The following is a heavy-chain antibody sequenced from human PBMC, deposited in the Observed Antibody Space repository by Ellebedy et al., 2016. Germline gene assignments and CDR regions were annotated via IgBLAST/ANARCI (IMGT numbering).Heavy chain of an antibody. Sequence: GGSLRLSCAASGFTFSSYDMHWVRQATGKGLEWVSAIGTAGDPYYLGSVMGRFTISRENAKNSIFLQMNSLRAGDTAVYYCATITDQGIYWGQGTLVTVSS. J-gene: IGHJ4*02. CDR3: ATITDQGIY. CDR2: IGTAGDP. D-gene: IGHD5-24*01. CDR1: GFTFSSYD. V-gene: IGHV3-13*05.